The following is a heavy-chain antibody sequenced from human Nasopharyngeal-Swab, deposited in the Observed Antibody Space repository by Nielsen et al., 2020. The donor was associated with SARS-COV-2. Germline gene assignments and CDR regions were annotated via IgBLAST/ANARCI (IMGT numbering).Heavy chain of an antibody. Sequence: SETLSLTCAVYGGSFSGYYWSWIRQRPGKGLEWMGEINHSGSTNYNPSLKSRVTISVDTSKNQFSLKLSSVTAADTAVYYCARVKRVTMVRYVNLWGRGTLVTVSS. J-gene: IGHJ2*01. CDR3: ARVKRVTMVRYVNL. CDR2: INHSGST. CDR1: GGSFSGYY. V-gene: IGHV4-34*01. D-gene: IGHD3-10*01.